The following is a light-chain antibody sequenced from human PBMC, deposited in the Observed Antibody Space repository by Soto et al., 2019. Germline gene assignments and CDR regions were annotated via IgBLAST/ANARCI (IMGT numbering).Light chain of an antibody. CDR2: EVN. CDR1: SSDVGGYNY. J-gene: IGLJ1*01. V-gene: IGLV2-8*01. Sequence: QSALTQPPSASGSPGQSVTISCTGTSSDVGGYNYVSWYQQHPGKVPKLMVYEVNKRPSGVPDRFSGYKSGNTASLTVSGRQAEDEADYYCTSYAGGNNVFGTGTKLTVL. CDR3: TSYAGGNNV.